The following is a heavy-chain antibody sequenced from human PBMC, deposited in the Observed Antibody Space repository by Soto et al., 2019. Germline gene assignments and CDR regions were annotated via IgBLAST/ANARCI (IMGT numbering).Heavy chain of an antibody. CDR3: ASERTRGFDT. CDR2: RKHNSGIT. Sequence: QVHLVQSGAEVRKPGASVKVSCKASGYTFTSYDINRGRPATAQGLEGRGWRKHNSGITAYAQKFQGRVTMTSNTFICTPHMELSSLRSEDTAVYYCASERTRGFDTWGQGTLVTVSS. V-gene: IGHV1-8*01. CDR1: GYTFTSYD. J-gene: IGHJ5*02.